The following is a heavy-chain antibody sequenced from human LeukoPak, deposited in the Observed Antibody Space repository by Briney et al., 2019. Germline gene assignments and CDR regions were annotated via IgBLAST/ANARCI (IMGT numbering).Heavy chain of an antibody. J-gene: IGHJ4*02. CDR3: ARVGGYYYDSSGYYADY. CDR2: INPSGGST. D-gene: IGHD3-22*01. Sequence: GASVKVSRKASGYTFTSYYMHWVRQAPGQGLEWMGIINPSGGSTSYAQKFQGRVTITADESTSTAYMELSSLRSEDTAVYYCARVGGYYYDSSGYYADYWGQGTLVTVSS. V-gene: IGHV1-46*01. CDR1: GYTFTSYY.